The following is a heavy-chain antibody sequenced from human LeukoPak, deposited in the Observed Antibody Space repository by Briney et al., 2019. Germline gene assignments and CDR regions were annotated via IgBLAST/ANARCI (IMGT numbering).Heavy chain of an antibody. CDR2: IYTSGST. J-gene: IGHJ5*02. CDR3: ARLLTYYDILTGYSGWFDP. CDR1: GGSISSYY. V-gene: IGHV4-4*07. D-gene: IGHD3-9*01. Sequence: SETLSLTCTVSGGSISSYYWSWIRQPAGKGLEWIGRIYTSGSTNYNPSLKSRVTMSVDTSKNQFSLKLSSVTAADTAVYYCARLLTYYDILTGYSGWFDPWGQGTLVTVSS.